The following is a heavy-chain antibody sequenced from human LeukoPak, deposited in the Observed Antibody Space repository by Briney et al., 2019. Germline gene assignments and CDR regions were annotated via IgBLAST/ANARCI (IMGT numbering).Heavy chain of an antibody. V-gene: IGHV3-7*03. CDR1: GFTFSRYW. J-gene: IGHJ4*02. CDR2: IKEDGSRR. D-gene: IGHD3-22*01. Sequence: PGGSLRLSCTTSGFTFSRYWMTWVRQAPGKGLEWVANIKEDGSRRNYVDSVKGRLTISRDNAKNSLYLQMNSLRAEDTAVYYCATPLDYYDSSGYHQGGDWGQGTLVTVSS. CDR3: ATPLDYYDSSGYHQGGD.